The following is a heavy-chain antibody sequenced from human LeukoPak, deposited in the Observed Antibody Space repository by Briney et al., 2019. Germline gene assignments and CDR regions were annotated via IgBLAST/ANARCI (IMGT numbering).Heavy chain of an antibody. CDR1: GGSISNYY. CDR2: IYTSGST. V-gene: IGHV4-4*07. Sequence: PSETLSLTCTVSGGSISNYYWSWIRQPAGKGLEWIGRIYTSGSTNCNPSLKSRCTMSVDTSNNQFSLKLTSVTAADTAVYYCARDSYSSSWKYFDYWGQGTLVTVSS. D-gene: IGHD6-13*01. CDR3: ARDSYSSSWKYFDY. J-gene: IGHJ4*02.